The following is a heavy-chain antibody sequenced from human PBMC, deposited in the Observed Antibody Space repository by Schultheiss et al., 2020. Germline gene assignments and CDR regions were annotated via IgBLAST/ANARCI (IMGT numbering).Heavy chain of an antibody. D-gene: IGHD4-17*01. Sequence: GGSLRLSCAASGFTFSSYGMHWVRQAPGKGLEWVAVISYDGSNKYYADSVKGRFTISRDNSKNTLYLHMNSLRAEDTAVYYCTTAVTKPFDYWGQGTLVTVSS. CDR2: ISYDGSNK. CDR3: TTAVTKPFDY. V-gene: IGHV3-30*03. CDR1: GFTFSSYG. J-gene: IGHJ4*02.